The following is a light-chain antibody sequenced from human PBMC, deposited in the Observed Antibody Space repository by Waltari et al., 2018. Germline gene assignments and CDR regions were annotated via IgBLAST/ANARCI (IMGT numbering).Light chain of an antibody. J-gene: IGLJ2*01. Sequence: QSALTQPASVSGPPGQSIAISCTGTSSVVGIYTLFSWYQQFPGKAPKLTLYEVNKRPSGISNRFSGSKFGNTASLTISGLQAEDEGDYYCCSYTRGSVICGGGTKLTVL. V-gene: IGLV2-23*02. CDR2: EVN. CDR1: SSVVGIYTL. CDR3: CSYTRGSVI.